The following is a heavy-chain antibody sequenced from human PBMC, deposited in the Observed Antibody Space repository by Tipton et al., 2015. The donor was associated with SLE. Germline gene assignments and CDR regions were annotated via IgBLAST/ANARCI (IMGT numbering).Heavy chain of an antibody. Sequence: GSLRLSCEASGFTFSSYWMHWVRQVPGKGLVWVSRINRDGSYTTYADSVKGRFTVSRDNARNTLYLQMNRLRAEDTALYYCAREDNWSETIWGQGTMVTVSS. CDR1: GFTFSSYW. CDR2: INRDGSYT. J-gene: IGHJ3*02. D-gene: IGHD1-1*01. CDR3: AREDNWSETI. V-gene: IGHV3-74*01.